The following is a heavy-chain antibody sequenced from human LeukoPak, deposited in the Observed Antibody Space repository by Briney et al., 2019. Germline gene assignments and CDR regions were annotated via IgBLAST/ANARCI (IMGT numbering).Heavy chain of an antibody. V-gene: IGHV3-21*04. J-gene: IGHJ4*02. CDR3: AKGTSSSCYSAPNY. D-gene: IGHD2-15*01. Sequence: GGSLRLSCAASGFTFSDYTMNWVRQAPGKGLEWVSSISGSGTYIYHADSVKGRFTISRDNSKNTLSLQLNSLRAEDTAVYYCAKGTSSSCYSAPNYWGQGTLVTVSS. CDR2: ISGSGTYI. CDR1: GFTFSDYT.